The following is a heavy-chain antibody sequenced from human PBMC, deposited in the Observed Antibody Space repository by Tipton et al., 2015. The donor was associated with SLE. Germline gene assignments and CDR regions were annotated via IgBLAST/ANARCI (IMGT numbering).Heavy chain of an antibody. CDR1: GSSITNGYY. D-gene: IGHD6-19*01. CDR2: IYHSGNT. J-gene: IGHJ6*02. CDR3: ARHHGSGWLYGLDV. Sequence: TLSLTCTVSGSSITNGYYWGWIRQPPGKGLEWIGSIYHSGNTYYNPSLKNRVTISIDTSKNQFSLKLTSVTAADSAVYYCARHHGSGWLYGLDVWGQGTTVTVSS. V-gene: IGHV4-38-2*02.